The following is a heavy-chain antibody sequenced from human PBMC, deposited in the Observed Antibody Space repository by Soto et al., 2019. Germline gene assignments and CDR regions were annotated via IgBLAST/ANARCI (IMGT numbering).Heavy chain of an antibody. CDR1: GGTFSSYT. D-gene: IGHD3-10*01. CDR2: IIPILGIA. Sequence: GASVKVSCKASGGTFSSYTISWVRQAPGQGLEWMGRIIPILGIANYAQKFQGRVTITADKSTSTAYMELSSLRSEDTAVYYCAGDYYGSGSSFLYWGQGTLVTVSS. CDR3: AGDYYGSGSSFLY. V-gene: IGHV1-69*02. J-gene: IGHJ4*02.